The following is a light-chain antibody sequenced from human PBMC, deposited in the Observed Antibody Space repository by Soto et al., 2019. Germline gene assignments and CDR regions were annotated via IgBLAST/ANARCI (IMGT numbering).Light chain of an antibody. CDR2: EVN. J-gene: IGLJ2*01. CDR1: SSDAGGYNY. Sequence: QSALTQPPSASGSPGQSVTISCTRTSSDAGGYNYVSWYQHHPGKAPKLVIYEVNKRPSGVPDRFSGSKSGNTASLTVSGLRAEEEADYYCSSDAGSNNLVFGGGTKLTVL. V-gene: IGLV2-8*01. CDR3: SSDAGSNNLV.